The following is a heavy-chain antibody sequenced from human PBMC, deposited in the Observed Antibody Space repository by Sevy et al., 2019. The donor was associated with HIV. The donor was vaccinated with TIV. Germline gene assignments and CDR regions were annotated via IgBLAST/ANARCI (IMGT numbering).Heavy chain of an antibody. J-gene: IGHJ4*02. CDR1: GYTLTELS. Sequence: ASVKVSCKVSGYTLTELSMHWVRQAPGKGLEWMGGFDPEDGETIYAQKFQGRVTITEDTSTDTAYMELSSLRSEDTAVYYCATWVRYSHNYWGQGTLVTVSS. V-gene: IGHV1-24*01. CDR3: ATWVRYSHNY. D-gene: IGHD5-18*01. CDR2: FDPEDGET.